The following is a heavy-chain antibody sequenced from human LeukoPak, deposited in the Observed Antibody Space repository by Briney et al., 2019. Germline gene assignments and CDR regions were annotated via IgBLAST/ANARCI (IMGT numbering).Heavy chain of an antibody. V-gene: IGHV3-7*04. J-gene: IGHJ6*02. CDR3: ARATYYDILTGYYTDYYYYGMDV. CDR2: IKHGGSEK. D-gene: IGHD3-9*01. CDR1: GFTFSSYW. Sequence: PGESLTLSCAASGFTFSSYWMSWVRQAPGKGLEWVANIKHGGSEKYYVDSVKGRFTISRDNAKNSLYLQMNSLRAEDTAVYYCARATYYDILTGYYTDYYYYGMDVWGQGTTVTVSS.